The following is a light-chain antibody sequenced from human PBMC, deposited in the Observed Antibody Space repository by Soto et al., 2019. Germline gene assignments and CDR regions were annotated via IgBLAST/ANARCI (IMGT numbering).Light chain of an antibody. CDR1: QGITSY. CDR2: AAS. V-gene: IGKV1-39*01. Sequence: DIQMTQSPSSLSASVGDRVTITCRASQGITSYLNWYQQKPGKAPKLLIYAASSLQSGVPSRFSGGGSGTDFTLTISTVQPEDFATYYFQKSYSTPPTFGGGTNVEIK. CDR3: QKSYSTPPT. J-gene: IGKJ4*01.